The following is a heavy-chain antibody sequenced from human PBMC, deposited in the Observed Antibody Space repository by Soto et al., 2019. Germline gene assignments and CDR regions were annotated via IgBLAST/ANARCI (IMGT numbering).Heavy chain of an antibody. CDR1: GYTFSDHY. CDR2: IHPTGGST. Sequence: ASVKVSCKDSGYTFSDHYLHWVRQAPGQGLEWMGIIHPTGGSTSYAQKFQDRVTMTTDTSTSTVYMELRSLRSDDTAMFYCARGSALDTWGQGTLVTVSS. V-gene: IGHV1-46*01. J-gene: IGHJ5*02. CDR3: ARGSALDT.